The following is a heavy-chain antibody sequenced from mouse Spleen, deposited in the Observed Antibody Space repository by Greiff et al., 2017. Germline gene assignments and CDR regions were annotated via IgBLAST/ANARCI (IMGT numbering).Heavy chain of an antibody. Sequence: DVKLQESGPELVKPGASVKIPCKASGYTFTDYNMDWVKQSHGKSLEWIGDINPNNGGTIYNQKFKGKATLTVDKSSSTAYMELRSLTSEDTAVYYCATYSLLRLPFAYWGQGTLVTVSA. J-gene: IGHJ3*01. CDR1: GYTFTDYN. D-gene: IGHD1-2*01. V-gene: IGHV1-18*01. CDR2: INPNNGGT. CDR3: ATYSLLRLPFAY.